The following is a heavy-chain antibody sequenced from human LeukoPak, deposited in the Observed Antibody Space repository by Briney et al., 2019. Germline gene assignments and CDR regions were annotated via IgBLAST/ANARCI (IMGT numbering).Heavy chain of an antibody. CDR2: IIPIFGTA. CDR3: ARDDSTYYDSSGYRYYYHMDV. V-gene: IGHV1-69*05. Sequence: ASVKVSCKASGGTFSSYTFSWVRQAPGQGLEWMGGIIPIFGTANYAQKFQGRVTITTDESTSTAYMELSSLRSEDTAVYYCARDDSTYYDSSGYRYYYHMDVWGKGTTVTVSS. D-gene: IGHD3-22*01. CDR1: GGTFSSYT. J-gene: IGHJ6*03.